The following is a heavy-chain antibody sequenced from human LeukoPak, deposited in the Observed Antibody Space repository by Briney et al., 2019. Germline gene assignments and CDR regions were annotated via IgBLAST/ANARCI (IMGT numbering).Heavy chain of an antibody. J-gene: IGHJ4*02. CDR1: GLTFSSYG. Sequence: PGGSLRLSCAASGLTFSSYGMHWVRQAPGKGLEWVAVIWYDGSNKYYADSVKGRFTISRDNSKNTLYLQMNSLRAEDTAVYYCAREYYCASGSYTSYFDYWGQGTLVTVSS. CDR2: IWYDGSNK. D-gene: IGHD3-10*01. V-gene: IGHV3-33*01. CDR3: AREYYCASGSYTSYFDY.